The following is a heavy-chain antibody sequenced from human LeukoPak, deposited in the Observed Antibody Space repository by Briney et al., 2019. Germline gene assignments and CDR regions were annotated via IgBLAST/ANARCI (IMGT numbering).Heavy chain of an antibody. J-gene: IGHJ5*02. Sequence: PGGSLRHSCAASEFTFSNYAMNWVRQAPGQGLEWVSGISGGGGSTYYADSVKGRFTISRDNSKNTLYLQMDSLRAEDTALYYCAKGSGINHYHWIDLWRQGTLVTVSS. V-gene: IGHV3-23*01. CDR1: EFTFSNYA. D-gene: IGHD1-14*01. CDR2: ISGGGGST. CDR3: AKGSGINHYHWIDL.